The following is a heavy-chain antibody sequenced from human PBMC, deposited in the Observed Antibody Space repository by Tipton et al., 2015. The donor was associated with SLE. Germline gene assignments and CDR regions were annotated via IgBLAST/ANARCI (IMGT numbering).Heavy chain of an antibody. J-gene: IGHJ6*02. CDR3: ARRISRDFWSNMGCGMGV. V-gene: IGHV1-18*01. Sequence: QLVQSGAEVKKPGSSVKVSCKASGGTFSSYAISWVRQAPGQGLEWMGWISAYNGNTNYAQKLQGRVTMTTDTSTSTAYMELRSLRSDETAVYYCARRISRDFWSNMGCGMGVWGQETTVTVSS. D-gene: IGHD3-3*01. CDR1: GGTFSSYA. CDR2: ISAYNGNT.